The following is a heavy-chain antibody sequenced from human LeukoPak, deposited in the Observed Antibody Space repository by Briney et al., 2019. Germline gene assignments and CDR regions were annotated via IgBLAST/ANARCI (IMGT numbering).Heavy chain of an antibody. D-gene: IGHD5-18*01. CDR2: ITSSSSTI. CDR3: ARDLNTASDY. CDR1: GFTFSSSS. J-gene: IGHJ4*02. Sequence: GGSLRLSCATSGFTFSSSSMNWVRQAPGKGLEWVSYITSSSSTIYYADSVKGRFTISRDNAKNALYMQMNSLRAEDTAVYYCARDLNTASDYWGQGTLVTVSS. V-gene: IGHV3-48*04.